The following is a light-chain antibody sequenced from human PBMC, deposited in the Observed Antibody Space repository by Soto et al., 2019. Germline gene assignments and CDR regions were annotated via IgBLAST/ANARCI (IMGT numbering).Light chain of an antibody. CDR3: GTLDSNTRV. CDR1: SGHSSYI. J-gene: IGLJ3*02. CDR2: LEGSGSY. Sequence: QSVLTQSSSASASLGSSVKLTCTLSSGHSSYIIAWHQQQPGKAPRYLMKLEGSGSYNKGSGVPDRFSGSSTGADRYLTISNIQSEDEADYYCGTLDSNTRVFGGGTKLTVL. V-gene: IGLV4-60*03.